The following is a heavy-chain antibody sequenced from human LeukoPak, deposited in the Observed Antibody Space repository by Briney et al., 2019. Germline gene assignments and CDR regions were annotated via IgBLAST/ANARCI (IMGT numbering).Heavy chain of an antibody. D-gene: IGHD3-10*01. CDR1: VYIFTNYD. Sequence: ASVKVSCKASVYIFTNYDHNWVRQVTGRGLEWMGRVNPNSGNTGYAQDFQGRVSMTTNTSESTAYMELSSLRFNDTAVYFCARSQARTSWLGELLIYGMDVWGQGTTVTVSS. CDR2: VNPNSGNT. V-gene: IGHV1-8*01. CDR3: ARSQARTSWLGELLIYGMDV. J-gene: IGHJ6*02.